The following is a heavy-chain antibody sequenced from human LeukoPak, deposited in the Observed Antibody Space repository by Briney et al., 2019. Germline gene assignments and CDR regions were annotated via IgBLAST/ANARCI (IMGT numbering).Heavy chain of an antibody. J-gene: IGHJ1*01. V-gene: IGHV1-69*04. CDR1: GGTFSSYT. D-gene: IGHD3-3*01. Sequence: GASVKVSCKASGGTFSSYTISWVRQAPGQGLEWMGRIIPILGIANSAQKFQGRVTITADKSTSTAYMELSSLRSEDTAVYYCARDQGRAYDFWSGYWGYFQHWGQGTLVTVSS. CDR3: ARDQGRAYDFWSGYWGYFQH. CDR2: IIPILGIA.